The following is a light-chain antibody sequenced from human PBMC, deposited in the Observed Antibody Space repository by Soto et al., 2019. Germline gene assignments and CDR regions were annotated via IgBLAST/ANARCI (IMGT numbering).Light chain of an antibody. V-gene: IGKV3D-15*01. CDR2: GAS. CDR1: QDVRTD. Sequence: EILMTQSPATLSVSPGEGATLSCRASQDVRTDLAWYQQKPGHAPRLLIYGASTRASGIPVRFSGSGSGTELTLNISSLQSEDFAIYYCQQYNIWPPNHTFRQGTKLEIK. CDR3: QQYNIWPPNHT. J-gene: IGKJ2*01.